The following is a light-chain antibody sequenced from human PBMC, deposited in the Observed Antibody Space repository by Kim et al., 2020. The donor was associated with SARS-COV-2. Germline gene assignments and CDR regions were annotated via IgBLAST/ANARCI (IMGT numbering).Light chain of an antibody. Sequence: PGARATLSCRASQTVANYLAWFQQKPGQAPRRLVSGPSNRATGIPDRFSGSGSGTDFTLTISRVEPEDFAVYYCQQYYSSPYTFGQGTKLEI. CDR1: QTVANY. CDR3: QQYYSSPYT. J-gene: IGKJ2*01. V-gene: IGKV3-20*01. CDR2: GPS.